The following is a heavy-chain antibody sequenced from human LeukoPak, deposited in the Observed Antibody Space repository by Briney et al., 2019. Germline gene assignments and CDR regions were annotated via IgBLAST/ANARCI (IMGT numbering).Heavy chain of an antibody. CDR1: GGSISNYY. D-gene: IGHD1-26*01. V-gene: IGHV4-59*12. Sequence: PSETLSLTCTVSGGSISNYYWSWIRQPPGKGLEWIGYLYYSGDTNYNPSLKSRVTISVDTSKNQFSLSLSSVTAADTAVYYCASSTGDGGSYLYYYYMDVWGKGTTVTVSS. J-gene: IGHJ6*03. CDR2: LYYSGDT. CDR3: ASSTGDGGSYLYYYYMDV.